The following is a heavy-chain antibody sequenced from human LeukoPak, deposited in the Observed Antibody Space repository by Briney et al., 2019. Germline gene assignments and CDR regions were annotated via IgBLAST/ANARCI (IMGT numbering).Heavy chain of an antibody. CDR2: IYTSGST. Sequence: SETLSLTCTVSGGSIRSDNYYWSWIRQPAGKGLEWIGRIYTSGSTNCNPSLKSRVTMSLDTSKDQFSLNLSSVTAADTAVYYCAKHPWFGEFWYFDLWGRGTLVTVSS. J-gene: IGHJ2*01. CDR3: AKHPWFGEFWYFDL. D-gene: IGHD3-10*01. CDR1: GGSIRSDNYY. V-gene: IGHV4-61*02.